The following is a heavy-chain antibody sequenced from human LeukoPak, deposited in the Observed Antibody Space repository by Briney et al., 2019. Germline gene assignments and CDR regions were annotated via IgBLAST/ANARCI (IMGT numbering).Heavy chain of an antibody. CDR3: AKAVNGAVARDWFDP. D-gene: IGHD2-15*01. CDR2: ISGSGGNT. Sequence: GGSLRLSCAASGFTFSNYAMSWVRKAPGKGLEWVSAISGSGGNTYYADSVKGRFTISRDNSKNTLYLQMNSLRAEDTAVYYCAKAVNGAVARDWFDPWGQGTLVTVSS. J-gene: IGHJ5*02. CDR1: GFTFSNYA. V-gene: IGHV3-23*01.